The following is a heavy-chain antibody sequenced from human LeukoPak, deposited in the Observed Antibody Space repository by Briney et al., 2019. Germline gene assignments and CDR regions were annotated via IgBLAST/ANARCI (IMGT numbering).Heavy chain of an antibody. CDR1: GGSISSYY. J-gene: IGHJ4*02. D-gene: IGHD2-2*01. Sequence: SETLSLTCTVSGGSISSYYWNWIRQPPGKGLEWIGYISYSGSTNYNPSLKSRVTISVDTSKNQFSLKLNSVTAADTAVYYCTFGGCSSTSCYDYWGQGTLVTVSS. CDR2: ISYSGST. CDR3: TFGGCSSTSCYDY. V-gene: IGHV4-59*01.